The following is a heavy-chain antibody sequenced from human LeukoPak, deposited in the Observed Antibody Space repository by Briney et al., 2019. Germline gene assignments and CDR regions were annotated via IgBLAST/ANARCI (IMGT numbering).Heavy chain of an antibody. Sequence: ASVKVSCKASGYTFTSYAINWVRQAPGQGLEWLGGINTNTGNPMYAQGFTGRFVFSLDTSVSTAYLQISSLKADDTAVYYCARDWGAPHTLNFDSWGQGTLVTVSS. CDR2: INTNTGNP. CDR1: GYTFTSYA. CDR3: ARDWGAPHTLNFDS. V-gene: IGHV7-4-1*02. D-gene: IGHD1-26*01. J-gene: IGHJ4*02.